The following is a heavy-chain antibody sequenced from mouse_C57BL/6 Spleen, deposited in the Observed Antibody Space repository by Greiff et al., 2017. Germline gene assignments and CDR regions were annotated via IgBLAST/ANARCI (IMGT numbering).Heavy chain of an antibody. CDR1: GYTFTEYT. V-gene: IGHV1-62-2*01. CDR2: FYPGSGSI. J-gene: IGHJ2*01. CDR3: ARHEEGVYYFDY. Sequence: VQLVESGAELVKPGASVKLSCKASGYTFTEYTIHWVKQRSGQGLEWIGWFYPGSGSIKYNEKFKDKATLTADKSSSTVYMELSRLTSEDAAVYFCARHEEGVYYFDYWGQGTTLTVSS.